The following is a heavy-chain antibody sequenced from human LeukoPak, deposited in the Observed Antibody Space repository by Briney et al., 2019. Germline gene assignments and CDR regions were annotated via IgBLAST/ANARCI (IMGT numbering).Heavy chain of an antibody. Sequence: GGSLRLSCSAPGFTFDDYGMSWVRQAPGKGLEWVSAISCSGVTTYYADSVKGRFTISRDNSKNTLYLQMNSLRPEDTAVYYCAKSGYNRFDYWGQGTLVTASS. CDR1: GFTFDDYG. CDR3: AKSGYNRFDY. V-gene: IGHV3-23*01. J-gene: IGHJ4*02. D-gene: IGHD5-24*01. CDR2: ISCSGVTT.